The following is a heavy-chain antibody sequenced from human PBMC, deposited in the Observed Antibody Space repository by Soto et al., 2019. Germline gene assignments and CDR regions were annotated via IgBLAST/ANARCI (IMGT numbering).Heavy chain of an antibody. CDR1: SYGFTTYG. CDR2: ISAHNGNT. Sequence: QVHLVQYGAEVKKPGASVKVSCKGSSYGFTTYGINWVRQAPGQGLEWMAWISAHNGNTNYAQKLQGRVTVTRDTSTSTAYMELRSLRSDDTAVYYCARGRYGDYWGQGALVTVSS. CDR3: ARGRYGDY. J-gene: IGHJ4*02. D-gene: IGHD1-1*01. V-gene: IGHV1-18*01.